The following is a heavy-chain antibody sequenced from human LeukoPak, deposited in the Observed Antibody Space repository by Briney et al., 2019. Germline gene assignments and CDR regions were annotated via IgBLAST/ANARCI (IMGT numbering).Heavy chain of an antibody. J-gene: IGHJ3*01. CDR2: MNPNNDNA. CDR1: GYTFKNYD. D-gene: IGHD6-25*01. V-gene: IGHV1-8*01. CDR3: ARAAAGGDDPFDV. Sequence: GASVKVSCKASGYTFKNYDINCVRQAPGQGLEWMAWMNPNNDNAGSAQTFQGRVTMTRDTSINTAYMELSSLRSDDTGVYYCARAAAGGDDPFDVWGQGSLIIASS.